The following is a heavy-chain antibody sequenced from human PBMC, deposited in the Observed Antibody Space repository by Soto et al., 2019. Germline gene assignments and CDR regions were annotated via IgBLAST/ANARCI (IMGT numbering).Heavy chain of an antibody. V-gene: IGHV4-30-4*01. D-gene: IGHD3-22*01. Sequence: SETLSLTCTVSGGSISSGDYYWSWIRQPPGKGLEWIGYIYYSGSTYYNPSLKSRVTISVDTSKNQFSLKLSSVTAADTAVYYCARYYYYDSSGYRFDYWGQGTLVTVSS. CDR2: IYYSGST. J-gene: IGHJ4*02. CDR1: GGSISSGDYY. CDR3: ARYYYYDSSGYRFDY.